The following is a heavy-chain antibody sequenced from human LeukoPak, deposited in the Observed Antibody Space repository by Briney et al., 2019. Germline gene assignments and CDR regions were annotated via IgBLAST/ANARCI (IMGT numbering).Heavy chain of an antibody. Sequence: GGSLRLSCAASGFTFRYYYMSWIRQAPGRGLEWVSYISSSGDIIYYADSVKGRFTISRDNAKNSLYLQMNSLRAEDTALYYCARDMPDSSGSTPFDYWGQGTLVTVSS. D-gene: IGHD3-22*01. CDR1: GFTFRYYY. CDR3: ARDMPDSSGSTPFDY. J-gene: IGHJ4*02. V-gene: IGHV3-11*01. CDR2: ISSSGDII.